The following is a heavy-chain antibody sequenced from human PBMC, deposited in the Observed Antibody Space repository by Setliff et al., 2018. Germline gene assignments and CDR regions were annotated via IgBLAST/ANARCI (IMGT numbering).Heavy chain of an antibody. CDR3: SKAALDLEPDS. D-gene: IGHD1-1*01. Sequence: PGGSLSLSCAASGFTFEDYAMHWVRQAPGKGLEWVSGISWNSGSIGYADSVKGRFTISRDNSKNTVYLHIKSLRADDTAVYFCSKAALDLEPDSWGQGTLVTVSS. CDR1: GFTFEDYA. CDR2: ISWNSGSI. J-gene: IGHJ4*02. V-gene: IGHV3-9*01.